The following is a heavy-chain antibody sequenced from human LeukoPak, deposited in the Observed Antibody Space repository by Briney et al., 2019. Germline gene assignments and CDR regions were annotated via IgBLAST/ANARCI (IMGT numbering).Heavy chain of an antibody. V-gene: IGHV3-23*01. D-gene: IGHD2-15*01. Sequence: GGSLRLSCAASGFTFSSYAMSWVRQAPGKGLEWVSATSGSGGSTYYADSVKGRFTISRDNSKDTLYLQMDSLRAEDTAVYYCAKGSGSSCYSPCDYWGQGILVTVSS. CDR2: TSGSGGST. CDR1: GFTFSSYA. J-gene: IGHJ4*02. CDR3: AKGSGSSCYSPCDY.